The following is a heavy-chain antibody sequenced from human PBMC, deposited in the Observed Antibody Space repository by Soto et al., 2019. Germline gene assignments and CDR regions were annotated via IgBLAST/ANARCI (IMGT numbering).Heavy chain of an antibody. Sequence: TLSLTCTVSGGSISSSSYYWGWIRQPPGKGLEWIGSIYYSGSTYYNPSLKSRVTISVDTSKNQFSLKLSSVTAADTAVYYCARVVALNYDILTGYYGHFDYWGQGTLVTVSS. V-gene: IGHV4-39*01. CDR2: IYYSGST. CDR1: GGSISSSSYY. CDR3: ARVVALNYDILTGYYGHFDY. J-gene: IGHJ4*02. D-gene: IGHD3-9*01.